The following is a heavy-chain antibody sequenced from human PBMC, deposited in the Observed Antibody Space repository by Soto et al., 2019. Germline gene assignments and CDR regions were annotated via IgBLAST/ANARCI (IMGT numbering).Heavy chain of an antibody. CDR1: GFTFSSYS. J-gene: IGHJ6*02. CDR3: ARDLLTVTTTGGRPGRYYYYGMDV. V-gene: IGHV3-48*02. D-gene: IGHD4-17*01. Sequence: GGSLRLSCAASGFTFSSYSMNWVRQAPGKGLEWVSYISSSSSTIYYADSVKGRFTISRDNAKNSLYLQMNSLRDEDTAVYYCARDLLTVTTTGGRPGRYYYYGMDVWGQGTTVTVSS. CDR2: ISSSSSTI.